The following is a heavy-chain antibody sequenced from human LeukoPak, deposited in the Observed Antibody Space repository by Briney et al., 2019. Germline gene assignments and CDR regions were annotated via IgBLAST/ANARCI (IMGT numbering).Heavy chain of an antibody. CDR3: ARSPNCGGDCS. CDR1: GYTFTGYY. V-gene: IGHV1-2*02. J-gene: IGHJ5*02. Sequence: ASVKVSCKASGYTFTGYYMHWVRQAPGQGLEWMGWINPKSGGTNYAQKFQGRVTMTRDTSISTAYMELSRLRSDDTAVYYCARSPNCGGDCSWGQGTLVTVSS. D-gene: IGHD2-21*02. CDR2: INPKSGGT.